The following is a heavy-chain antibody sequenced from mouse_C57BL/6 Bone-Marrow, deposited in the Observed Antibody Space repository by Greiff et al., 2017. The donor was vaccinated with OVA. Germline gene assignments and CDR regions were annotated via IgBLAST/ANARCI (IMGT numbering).Heavy chain of an antibody. CDR1: GYAFSSSW. V-gene: IGHV1-82*01. J-gene: IGHJ1*03. Sequence: QVQLQQSGPELVKPGASVTISCKASGYAFSSSWMNWVKQRPGKGLEWIGRIYPGDGDTNYNGKFKGKATLTADKSSSTAYMQLSSLTSEDSAVYFCAREDDYDWYFDVWGTGTTVTVSS. CDR3: AREDDYDWYFDV. CDR2: IYPGDGDT. D-gene: IGHD2-4*01.